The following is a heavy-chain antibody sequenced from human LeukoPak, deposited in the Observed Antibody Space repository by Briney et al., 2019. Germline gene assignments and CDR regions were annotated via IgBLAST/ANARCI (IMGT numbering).Heavy chain of an antibody. CDR3: ARYGVSNITPFDP. V-gene: IGHV1-2*02. Sequence: ASVKVSCKASGYTFTGYYIHWVRQAPGQGLEWLGWINAKSGGTNYPQKFQGRVTMTLDTSISTAYMELSRLRSDDTAVYYCARYGVSNITPFDPWGQGTLVTVSS. CDR1: GYTFTGYY. D-gene: IGHD1-14*01. CDR2: INAKSGGT. J-gene: IGHJ5*02.